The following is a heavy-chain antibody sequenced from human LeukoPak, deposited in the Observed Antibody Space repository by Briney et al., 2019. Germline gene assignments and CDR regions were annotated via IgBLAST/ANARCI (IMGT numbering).Heavy chain of an antibody. CDR1: GYTLTELS. CDR3: ATWELRDYYYYGMDV. V-gene: IGHV1-24*01. J-gene: IGHJ6*02. CDR2: FDPEDGET. D-gene: IGHD1-26*01. Sequence: ASVKVSCKVSGYTLTELSMHWVQQAPGKGLEWMGGFDPEDGETIYAQKFQGRVTMTEDTSTDTAYMELSSLRSEDTAVYYCATWELRDYYYYGMDVWGQGTTVTVSS.